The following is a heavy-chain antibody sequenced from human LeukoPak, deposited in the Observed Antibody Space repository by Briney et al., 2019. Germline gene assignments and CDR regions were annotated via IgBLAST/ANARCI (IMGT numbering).Heavy chain of an antibody. CDR1: GYSFTHYW. J-gene: IGHJ4*02. CDR2: IYPGDSDT. CDR3: TRHSDRGFDY. V-gene: IGHV5-51*01. Sequence: GESLKISCKGSGYSFTHYWIGWVGQMPGKGLELMGIIYPGDSDTKHSPSFQGQVTISADKSISTAYLQWSSLQASDTAIYYCTRHSDRGFDYWGLGTLVTVTS.